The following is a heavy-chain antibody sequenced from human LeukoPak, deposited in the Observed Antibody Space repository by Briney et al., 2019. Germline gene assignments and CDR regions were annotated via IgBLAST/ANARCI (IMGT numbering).Heavy chain of an antibody. V-gene: IGHV3-30*02. CDR2: IRYDGSNK. CDR3: AKDGITMVRGVIRSRYYYYMDV. J-gene: IGHJ6*03. Sequence: GGSLRLSCAASGFTFSSYGMHWVRQAPGKGLEWVAFIRYDGSNKYYADSVKGRFTISRDNSKNTLYLQMNSLRAEDTAVYYCAKDGITMVRGVIRSRYYYYMDVWGKGTTVTISS. CDR1: GFTFSSYG. D-gene: IGHD3-10*01.